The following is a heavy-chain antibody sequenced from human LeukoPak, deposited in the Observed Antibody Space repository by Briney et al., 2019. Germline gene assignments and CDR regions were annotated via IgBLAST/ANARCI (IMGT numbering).Heavy chain of an antibody. V-gene: IGHV3-21*01. Sequence: KTGRSLRLSCAASGFTFSSYSMNWVRQAPGKGMEWVSYISSSSSYIYYAESVKGRFTISRDNAKNSLYLQMNSLRAEDTAVYYCARDLRSMVRGTPVDYWGQGTLVTVSS. J-gene: IGHJ4*02. CDR1: GFTFSSYS. CDR2: ISSSSSYI. CDR3: ARDLRSMVRGTPVDY. D-gene: IGHD3-10*01.